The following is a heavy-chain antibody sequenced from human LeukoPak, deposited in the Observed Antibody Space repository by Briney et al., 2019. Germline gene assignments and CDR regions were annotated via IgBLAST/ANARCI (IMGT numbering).Heavy chain of an antibody. Sequence: SETLSLTCTVSGGSISSYYWSWIRQPPGKGLEWIGYIYYSGSTNYNPSLKSRVTISVDTSKNQFSLKLSSVTAADTAVYYCGRGGYYFYCGMDVWGQGTTVTVSS. CDR2: IYYSGST. V-gene: IGHV4-59*12. CDR1: GGSISSYY. CDR3: GRGGYYFYCGMDV. J-gene: IGHJ6*02.